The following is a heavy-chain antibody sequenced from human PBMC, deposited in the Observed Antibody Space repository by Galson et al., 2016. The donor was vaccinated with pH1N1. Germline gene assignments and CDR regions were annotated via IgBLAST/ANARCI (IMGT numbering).Heavy chain of an antibody. D-gene: IGHD3-16*01. CDR1: GFSFTTSGVG. Sequence: PALVKPTQTLTLTCTFSGFSFTTSGVGVGWIRQPPGKALEWLALIYWDDDKRYGPSLKSRLTITKDTSKNQVVLKMTNMDPADTATYYCAHREVMITNAFDMWGQGTMVTVSS. CDR3: AHREVMITNAFDM. V-gene: IGHV2-5*05. CDR2: IYWDDDK. J-gene: IGHJ3*02.